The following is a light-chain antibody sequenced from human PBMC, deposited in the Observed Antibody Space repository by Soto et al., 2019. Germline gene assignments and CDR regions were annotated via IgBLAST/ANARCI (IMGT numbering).Light chain of an antibody. J-gene: IGLJ7*01. V-gene: IGLV2-14*01. Sequence: ALTQTASVSGSPGQSITISCTGTGSDIGSYNYVSWFQQYPDKAPKLIISEVSNRPSGISTRFSGSKSGITASLTISGLQAEDEADHYCSSYTTSSTVVFGGGTQLTVL. CDR2: EVS. CDR3: SSYTTSSTVV. CDR1: GSDIGSYNY.